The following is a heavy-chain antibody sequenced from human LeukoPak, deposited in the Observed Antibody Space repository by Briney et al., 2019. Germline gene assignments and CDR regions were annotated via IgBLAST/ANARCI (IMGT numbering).Heavy chain of an antibody. V-gene: IGHV1-2*02. D-gene: IGHD5-18*01. CDR3: ARDTAMVTYWFDP. CDR1: GYTFTGYY. Sequence: ASVKVSCTASGYTFTGYYMHWVRQAPGQGLEWMGWINPRSGGRDYAQKFQGRVTMTRDTSISTAYMELSRLTSDDTAVYYCARDTAMVTYWFDPWGQGTLVTVSS. J-gene: IGHJ5*02. CDR2: INPRSGGR.